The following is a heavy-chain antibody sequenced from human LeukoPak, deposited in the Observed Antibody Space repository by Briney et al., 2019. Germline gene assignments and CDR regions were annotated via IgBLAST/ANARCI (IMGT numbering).Heavy chain of an antibody. CDR1: GGSISSGSYF. CDR2: IQTSAST. D-gene: IGHD6-19*01. J-gene: IGHJ5*02. Sequence: PSQTLSLTCTVSGGSISSGSYFWSSIRQPAGKGLELIGPIQTSASTNYNPSLKSRVNISVDTSKNQFSLKLSSVPAADTAMYYCARDRGSGWSFDPWGKGTQVTVSS. CDR3: ARDRGSGWSFDP. V-gene: IGHV4-61*02.